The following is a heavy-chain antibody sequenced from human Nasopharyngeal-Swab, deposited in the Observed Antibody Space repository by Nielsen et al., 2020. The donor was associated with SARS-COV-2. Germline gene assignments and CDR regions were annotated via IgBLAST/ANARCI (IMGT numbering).Heavy chain of an antibody. CDR3: ARGFDY. CDR2: IYYSGST. CDR1: GASISSYY. Sequence: SETLSLTCTVSGASISSYYWSWIRQPPGKGLEWIGYIYYSGSTNYNPSLKSRVTISVDTSKNQFSLKLSSVTAADTAVYYCARGFDYWGQGTLVTVSS. V-gene: IGHV4-59*13. J-gene: IGHJ4*02.